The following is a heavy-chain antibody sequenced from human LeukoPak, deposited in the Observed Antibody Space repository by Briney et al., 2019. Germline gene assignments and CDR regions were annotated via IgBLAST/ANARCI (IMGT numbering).Heavy chain of an antibody. CDR3: AKDRIQLWFCYFDY. CDR1: GFTFSDYY. V-gene: IGHV3-23*01. Sequence: GGSLRLSCAASGFTFSDYYMSWIRQAPGKGLEWVSAISGSSSRTYYADSVKGRFTISRDNSKNTLYLQMNSLRAEDTAVYYCAKDRIQLWFCYFDYWGQGTLVTVSS. J-gene: IGHJ4*02. CDR2: ISGSSSRT. D-gene: IGHD5-18*01.